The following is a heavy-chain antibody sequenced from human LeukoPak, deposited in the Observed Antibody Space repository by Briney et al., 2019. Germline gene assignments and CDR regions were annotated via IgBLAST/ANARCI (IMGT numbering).Heavy chain of an antibody. CDR2: IRHDGSDT. V-gene: IGHV3-30*02. J-gene: IGHJ1*01. CDR1: GFTFIPYD. D-gene: IGHD3-16*01. Sequence: AGGSLRLSCAASGFTFIPYDMQWVRQAPGKGLEWVTFIRHDGSDTHYADSVRGRFTISRDNSENTLHLQMNNLRPEDTAVYYCAKDVYDYIWGNKYFHHWGQGTLVIVSS. CDR3: AKDVYDYIWGNKYFHH.